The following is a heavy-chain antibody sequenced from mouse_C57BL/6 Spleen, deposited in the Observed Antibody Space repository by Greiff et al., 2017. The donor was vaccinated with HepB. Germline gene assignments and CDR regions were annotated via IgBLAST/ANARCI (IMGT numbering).Heavy chain of an antibody. V-gene: IGHV1-82*01. CDR3: ARGGNPHWYFDV. CDR2: IYPGDGDT. J-gene: IGHJ1*03. Sequence: VKLQQSGPELVKPGASVKISCKASGYAFSSSWMNWVKQRPGKGLEWIGRIYPGDGDTNYNGKFKGKATLTADKSSSTAYMQLSSLTSEDSAVDFCARGGNPHWYFDVWGTGTTVTVSS. CDR1: GYAFSSSW.